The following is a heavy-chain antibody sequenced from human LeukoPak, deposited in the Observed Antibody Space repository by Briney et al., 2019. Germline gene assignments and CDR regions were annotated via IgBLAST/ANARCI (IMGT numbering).Heavy chain of an antibody. CDR3: ARYVAVAGTGLVNYYYMDV. Sequence: GASVKVSCKASGYTFTSYGISWVRQAPGQGLEWMGWISAYNGNTNYAQKLQGRVTMTTDTSTSTAYMELRSLRSDDTAVYYCARYVAVAGTGLVNYYYMDVWGEGTTVTVSS. D-gene: IGHD6-19*01. CDR1: GYTFTSYG. CDR2: ISAYNGNT. J-gene: IGHJ6*03. V-gene: IGHV1-18*01.